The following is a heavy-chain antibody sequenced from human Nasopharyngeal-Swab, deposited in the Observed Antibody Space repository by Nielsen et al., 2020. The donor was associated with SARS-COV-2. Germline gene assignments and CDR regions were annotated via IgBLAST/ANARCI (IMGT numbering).Heavy chain of an antibody. V-gene: IGHV3-21*01. D-gene: IGHD6-6*01. J-gene: IGHJ6*02. CDR2: SSSSSSYI. CDR3: ARYIIAARPLYYYYGMDV. CDR1: GFTSNSNS. Sequence: VGTMSRTCAASGFTSNSNSMDWVREAPGKGLEWVSVSSSSSSYIYYTDSVKGRFNISRANAKDSLNLQMNSLRAEDTPVYYCARYIIAARPLYYYYGMDVWGQGTTVTVSS.